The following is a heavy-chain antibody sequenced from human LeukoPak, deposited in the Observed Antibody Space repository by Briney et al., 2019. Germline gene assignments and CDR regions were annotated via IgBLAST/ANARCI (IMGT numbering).Heavy chain of an antibody. J-gene: IGHJ4*02. CDR3: ARRLSSIATSAANDY. D-gene: IGHD2-15*01. CDR1: GYSFSSYW. V-gene: IGHV5-51*01. Sequence: GASLQISCKGSGYSFSSYWIAWVRQMPGKGLEGMGIIHPGNSETTYNPSFRGHVTMSADKSVTTAYLQWSSLEASDTAMYYCARRLSSIATSAANDYWGQGTLVTVSS. CDR2: IHPGNSET.